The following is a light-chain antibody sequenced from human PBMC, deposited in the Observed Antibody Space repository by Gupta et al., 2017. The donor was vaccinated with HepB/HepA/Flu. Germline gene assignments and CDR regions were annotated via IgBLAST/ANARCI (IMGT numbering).Light chain of an antibody. CDR3: QSDDSSLSAVV. CDR1: SSNIGAGYD. CDR2: GNS. J-gene: IGLJ2*01. Sequence: QSVLTQPPSVSGAPGQRVTISCTGSSSNIGAGYDVHWYQQLPGTAPNLLIYGNSKRPSGVPDRFSGSKSGTSASLAITGLQAEEEADYYCQSDDSSLSAVVFGGGTKLTVL. V-gene: IGLV1-40*01.